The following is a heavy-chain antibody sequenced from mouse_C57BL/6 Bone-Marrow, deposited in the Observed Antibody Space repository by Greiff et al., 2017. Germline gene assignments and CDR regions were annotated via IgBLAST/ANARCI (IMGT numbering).Heavy chain of an antibody. D-gene: IGHD1-1*01. CDR3: AREIYSYGSSPPWFAY. CDR2: IDPSDSYT. J-gene: IGHJ3*01. Sequence: VQLQQPGAELVMPGASVKLSCKASGYTFTSYWMHWVKQRPGQGLEWIGEIDPSDSYTNYNQKFKGKSTLTVDKSSSTAYMQLSSLTSEDSAVYYCAREIYSYGSSPPWFAYWGQGTLVTVSA. CDR1: GYTFTSYW. V-gene: IGHV1-69*01.